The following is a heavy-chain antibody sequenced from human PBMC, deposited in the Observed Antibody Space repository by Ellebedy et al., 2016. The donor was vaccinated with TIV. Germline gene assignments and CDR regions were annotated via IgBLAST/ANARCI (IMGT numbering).Heavy chain of an antibody. CDR2: IIPLFGIV. Sequence: ASVKVSCKVSGGTFTRYSISWVRQAPGQGLEWMGGIIPLFGIVNYGQKFQGRVTFTADKSTSTAYMELHRLMSDDTAVYFCARSHYCSGGTCYTLLDSWGQGTLVTVSS. CDR3: ARSHYCSGGTCYTLLDS. J-gene: IGHJ4*02. CDR1: GGTFTRYS. V-gene: IGHV1-69*10. D-gene: IGHD2-15*01.